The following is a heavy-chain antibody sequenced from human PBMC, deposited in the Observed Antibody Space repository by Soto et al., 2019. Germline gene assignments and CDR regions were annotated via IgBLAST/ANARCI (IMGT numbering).Heavy chain of an antibody. CDR2: IYYSGST. J-gene: IGHJ5*02. Sequence: SETLSLTCTVSGGSISSYYRSWIRQPPGKGLEWIGYIYYSGSTNYNPSLKSRVTISVDTSKNQFSLKLSSVTAADTAVYYCARDLLPYSRENWFDPWGQGTLVTVSS. V-gene: IGHV4-59*01. CDR1: GGSISSYY. D-gene: IGHD6-13*01. CDR3: ARDLLPYSRENWFDP.